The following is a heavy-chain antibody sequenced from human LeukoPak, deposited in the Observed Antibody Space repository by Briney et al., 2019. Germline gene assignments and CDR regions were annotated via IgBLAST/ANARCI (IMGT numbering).Heavy chain of an antibody. CDR2: INPSSGGT. J-gene: IGHJ4*02. CDR1: GYTFTGYY. D-gene: IGHD5-12*01. Sequence: ASVKVSCKASGYTFTGYYMHWVRQAPGQGLEWMGWINPSSGGTNYAQKFQGRVTMTRDTSISTAYMELSSLRSDDTAVYYCARGDQANSGYVYWGQGTLVTVSS. V-gene: IGHV1-2*02. CDR3: ARGDQANSGYVY.